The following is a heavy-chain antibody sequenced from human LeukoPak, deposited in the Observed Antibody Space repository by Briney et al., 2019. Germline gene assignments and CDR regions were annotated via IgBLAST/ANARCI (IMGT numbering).Heavy chain of an antibody. CDR2: ISGSGGST. V-gene: IGHV3-23*01. D-gene: IGHD3-3*01. CDR1: GFTFSSYA. J-gene: IGHJ5*02. CDR3: AKVAGYDFWSGYFPGPVGWFDP. Sequence: GGSLRLSCAASGFTFSSYAMNWVRQAPGKGLEWVSAISGSGGSTYYADSVKGRFTISRDNSKNTLYLQMNSLRAEDTAVYYCAKVAGYDFWSGYFPGPVGWFDPWGQGTLVTVSS.